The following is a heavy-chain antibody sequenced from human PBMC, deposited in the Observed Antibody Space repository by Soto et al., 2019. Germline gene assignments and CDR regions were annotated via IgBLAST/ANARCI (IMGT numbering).Heavy chain of an antibody. Sequence: SGGSLRLSCAASGFTFSGSAIHWVRQASGKGLEWVGRVRTKGASYATTYTASVNGRFTISRDDSKNTAYLQMNSLKTEDTAVYYCTRQVPGFCSGGTCYPHYDPWGQGTLVTVSS. CDR1: GFTFSGSA. CDR3: TRQVPGFCSGGTCYPHYDP. V-gene: IGHV3-73*01. D-gene: IGHD2-15*01. CDR2: VRTKGASYAT. J-gene: IGHJ5*02.